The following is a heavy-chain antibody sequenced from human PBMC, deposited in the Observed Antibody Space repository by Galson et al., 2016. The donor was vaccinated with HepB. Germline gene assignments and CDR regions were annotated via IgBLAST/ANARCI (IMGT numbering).Heavy chain of an antibody. Sequence: SETLSLTCAVHGESFSDYYWTWIRQSPGKGLEWIGEIKHRGSTNYNMSLKGRVTISIDTSKKEFFLEVTSVTAADTAVYYCARRAYDNVWGSYRFWDYWGQGLLVTVSS. D-gene: IGHD3-16*02. J-gene: IGHJ4*02. CDR1: GESFSDYY. CDR2: IKHRGST. CDR3: ARRAYDNVWGSYRFWDY. V-gene: IGHV4-34*01.